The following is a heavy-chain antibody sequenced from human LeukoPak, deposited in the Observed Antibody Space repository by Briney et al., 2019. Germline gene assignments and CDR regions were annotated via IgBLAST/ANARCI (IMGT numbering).Heavy chain of an antibody. CDR1: GFTFSDYY. Sequence: GGSLRLSCAASGFTFSDYYMSWIRQAPGKGLEWVSYISTTSSYTKNADSVKGRFTISRDNAKNSLYLQMDSLRDEDTAVYYCAREYNSSWYYFDYWGLGTLVTVSS. CDR2: ISTTSSYT. CDR3: AREYNSSWYYFDY. D-gene: IGHD6-13*01. J-gene: IGHJ4*02. V-gene: IGHV3-11*06.